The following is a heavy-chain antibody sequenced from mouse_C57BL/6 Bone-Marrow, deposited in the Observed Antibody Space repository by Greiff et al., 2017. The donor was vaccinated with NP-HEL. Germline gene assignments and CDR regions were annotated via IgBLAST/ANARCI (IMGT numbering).Heavy chain of an antibody. V-gene: IGHV1-7*01. J-gene: IGHJ3*01. CDR3: ARLGYGPWFAY. CDR2: INPSSGYT. D-gene: IGHD3-1*01. Sequence: VQLLQSGAELAKPGASVKLSCKASGYTFTSYWMHWVNQRPGKGLDWIGYINPSSGYTKYNQKFKDKATLTADKSSSTAYMQLSSLTYEDSAVYYCARLGYGPWFAYWGQGTLVTVSA. CDR1: GYTFTSYW.